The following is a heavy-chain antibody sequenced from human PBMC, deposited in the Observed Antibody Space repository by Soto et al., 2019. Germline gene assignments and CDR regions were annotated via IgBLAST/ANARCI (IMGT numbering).Heavy chain of an antibody. CDR2: VSGSGGST. D-gene: IGHD5-12*01. J-gene: IGHJ4*02. Sequence: EVQLLESGGGLVQPGGSLRLSCAASGFTFSSYAMSWVRQAPGKGLEWVSAVSGSGGSTYYADSVKGRFTISRDNSKNTLYLKMIGRRAEDTAVYYCAKGVLYSGYDYGSYFDYWGQGTLVTVSS. CDR1: GFTFSSYA. V-gene: IGHV3-23*01. CDR3: AKGVLYSGYDYGSYFDY.